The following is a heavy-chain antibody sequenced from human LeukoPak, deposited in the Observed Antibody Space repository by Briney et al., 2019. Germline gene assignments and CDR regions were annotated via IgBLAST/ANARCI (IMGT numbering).Heavy chain of an antibody. D-gene: IGHD2-21*02. CDR2: IDISGSTK. Sequence: GGSLRLSCAASGFSFRAYEMNWVRQAPGKGLEWVSYIDISGSTKYYADSLMGRFTISRDNAKNSLYLRMNSLRVEDTAVYYCAREICGGDCRYSLGFDYWGHGTLVTVSS. J-gene: IGHJ4*01. CDR1: GFSFRAYE. V-gene: IGHV3-48*03. CDR3: AREICGGDCRYSLGFDY.